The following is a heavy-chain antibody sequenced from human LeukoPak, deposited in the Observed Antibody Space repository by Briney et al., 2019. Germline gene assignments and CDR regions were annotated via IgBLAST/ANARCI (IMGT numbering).Heavy chain of an antibody. CDR3: AREMVVNPY. D-gene: IGHD2-15*01. Sequence: PGGSLRLSCAASGFTFSSNWMHWVRQAPGKGLAWVSRINSDGSSTSYAGSVKGRFPISRDNAKNTLYLQMNSLRAEDTAVYYCAREMVVNPYWGQGTLVTVSS. CDR1: GFTFSSNW. V-gene: IGHV3-74*01. CDR2: INSDGSST. J-gene: IGHJ4*02.